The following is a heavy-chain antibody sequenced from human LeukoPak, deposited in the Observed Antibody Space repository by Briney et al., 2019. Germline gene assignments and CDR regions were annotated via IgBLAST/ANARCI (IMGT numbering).Heavy chain of an antibody. J-gene: IGHJ6*03. CDR2: IYSGGTT. D-gene: IGHD1/OR15-1a*01. CDR1: GFTVSSNF. V-gene: IGHV3-53*01. CDR3: ARDGYGNNYMDV. Sequence: GGSLRLSCAASGFTVSSNFMSWVRQAPGKGLEWASVIYSGGTTYYADSVKGRFTVSRDNSRNTLYLQMNSLRAEDTAVYYCARDGYGNNYMDVWGKGTTVTVSS.